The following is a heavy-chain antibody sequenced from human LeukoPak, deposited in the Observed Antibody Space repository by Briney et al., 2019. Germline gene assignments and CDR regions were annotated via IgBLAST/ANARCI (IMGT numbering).Heavy chain of an antibody. J-gene: IGHJ3*02. CDR1: GYTITGYY. V-gene: IGHV1-2*02. CDR3: ARGGIVVMVAARGAFDI. CDR2: INPNSGGT. Sequence: ASVKVSCKASGYTITGYYMHWVRQAPGQGLEWMGWINPNSGGTNYAQKFQGRVTMTRDTSISTAYMELSRLRSDDTAVYYCARGGIVVMVAARGAFDIWGQGTMVTVSS. D-gene: IGHD2-15*01.